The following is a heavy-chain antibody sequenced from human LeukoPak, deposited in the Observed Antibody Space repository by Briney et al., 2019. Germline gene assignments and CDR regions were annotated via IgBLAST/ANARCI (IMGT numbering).Heavy chain of an antibody. Sequence: GSSVKVSCKASGGTFSSYAISWVRQAPGQGLGWMGGIIPIFGTANYAQKFQGRVTITADESTSTAYMELSSLRSEDTAVYYCARALPDGYNPTTSCFGYWGQGTLVTVSS. CDR2: IIPIFGTA. CDR3: ARALPDGYNPTTSCFGY. CDR1: GGTFSSYA. J-gene: IGHJ4*02. V-gene: IGHV1-69*01. D-gene: IGHD5-24*01.